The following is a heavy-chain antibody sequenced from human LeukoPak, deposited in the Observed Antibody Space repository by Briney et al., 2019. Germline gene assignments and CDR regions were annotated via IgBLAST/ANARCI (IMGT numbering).Heavy chain of an antibody. CDR3: AKMQRGIVVTDY. D-gene: IGHD2-21*01. Sequence: GGSLRLSCAASGFTFSSYGMHWVRQAPGKGLEWVAFIRYDGSNKYYADSVKGRFTISRDNSKSTLYLQMNSLRAEDTAVYYCAKMQRGIVVTDYWGQGTLVTVSS. CDR1: GFTFSSYG. CDR2: IRYDGSNK. J-gene: IGHJ4*02. V-gene: IGHV3-30*02.